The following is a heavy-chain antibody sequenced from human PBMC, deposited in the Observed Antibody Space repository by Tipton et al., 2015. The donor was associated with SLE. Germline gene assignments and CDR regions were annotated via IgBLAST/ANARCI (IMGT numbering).Heavy chain of an antibody. D-gene: IGHD2-21*01. CDR3: ARDQTGWGFVLDY. J-gene: IGHJ4*02. CDR1: ELTVYSNY. Sequence: SLRLSCVVSELTVYSNYMGWVRQAPGRRLEWVSILYPSESNYYADSVKGRFTFSRDNAKNSLYLQMNSLRAEDTAVYYCARDQTGWGFVLDYWGQGTLVTVSS. V-gene: IGHV3-66*01. CDR2: LYPSESN.